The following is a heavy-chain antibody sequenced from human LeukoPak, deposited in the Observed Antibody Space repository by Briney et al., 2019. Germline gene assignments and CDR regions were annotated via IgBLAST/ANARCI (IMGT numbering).Heavy chain of an antibody. Sequence: GGSLRLSCAASGFTFSGFWMHWGRQAPGKGLEWVSRINTDGTSTNYADSVKGRITISRDNAKNTLYLQMNSLRAEDTAIYYCARAPLGSPMDYWGQGTLVTVSS. CDR2: INTDGTST. D-gene: IGHD2-2*01. V-gene: IGHV3-74*01. CDR1: GFTFSGFW. CDR3: ARAPLGSPMDY. J-gene: IGHJ4*02.